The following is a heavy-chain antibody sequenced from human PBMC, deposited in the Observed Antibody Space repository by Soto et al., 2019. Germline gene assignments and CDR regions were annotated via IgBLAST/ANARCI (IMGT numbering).Heavy chain of an antibody. J-gene: IGHJ4*02. D-gene: IGHD2-2*02. CDR1: GGSISSAAYY. V-gene: IGHV4-31*03. Sequence: QVQLQESGPGLVKPSQTLSLTCTVSGGSISSAAYYWSWIRQHPGKGLEWIGYISHSGSTYYNTSLKSRVMISVDTSKNQFSLSLTSVTAAGTAVYYCAREYTYGSNFFDCWGQGALVTVSS. CDR2: ISHSGST. CDR3: AREYTYGSNFFDC.